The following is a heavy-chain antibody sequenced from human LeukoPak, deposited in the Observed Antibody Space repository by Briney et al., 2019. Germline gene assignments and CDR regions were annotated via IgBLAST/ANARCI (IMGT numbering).Heavy chain of an antibody. V-gene: IGHV4-38-2*02. J-gene: IGHJ4*02. CDR1: GYSINTGSY. D-gene: IGHD1-20*01. CDR3: ARRITGDGVYYFDY. CDR2: IYHSGSA. Sequence: PSETLSLTCTVSGYSINTGSYWAWIRQPPGQGLEYVASIYHSGSAYYNPSLKSRVTISVDTSKNQFSLKLSSVTAADTAVYYCARRITGDGVYYFDYWGQGTLVTVSS.